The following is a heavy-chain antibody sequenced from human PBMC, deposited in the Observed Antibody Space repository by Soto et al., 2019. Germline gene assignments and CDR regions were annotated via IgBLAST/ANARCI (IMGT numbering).Heavy chain of an antibody. J-gene: IGHJ3*02. V-gene: IGHV4-31*03. CDR2: IYYSGST. D-gene: IGHD3-3*01. CDR3: ASRSPIYDFWSGYEKGAFDI. CDR1: GGSISSGGYY. Sequence: QVQLQESGPGLVKPSQTLSLTCTVSGGSISSGGYYWSWIRQHPGKGLEWIGYIYYSGSTYYNPPLKSRVTISVDTSKNQFSLKLSSVTAADTAVYYCASRSPIYDFWSGYEKGAFDIWGQGTMVTVSS.